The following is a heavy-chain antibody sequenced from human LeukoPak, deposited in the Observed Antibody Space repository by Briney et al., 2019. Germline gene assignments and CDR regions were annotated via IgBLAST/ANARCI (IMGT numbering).Heavy chain of an antibody. J-gene: IGHJ3*02. CDR2: IYYSGST. V-gene: IGHV4-31*03. Sequence: SETLSLTCTVAGGSISSGGYDWSWIRQHPGKGLEWIGYIYYSGSTNYNPSLKSRVTISVDTSKNQFSLKLSSVTAADTAVYYCARAITMIVVVGDAFDIWGQGTMVTVSS. CDR1: GGSISSGGYD. D-gene: IGHD3-22*01. CDR3: ARAITMIVVVGDAFDI.